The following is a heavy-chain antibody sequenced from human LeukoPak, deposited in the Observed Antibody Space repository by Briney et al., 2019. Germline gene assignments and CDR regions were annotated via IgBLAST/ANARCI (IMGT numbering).Heavy chain of an antibody. CDR1: GYTFTSYY. CDR3: ARAYCSSTSCYEMDY. CDR2: MNPNSGNT. Sequence: GASVKVSCKASGYTFTSYYMHWVRQATGQGLEWMGWMNPNSGNTGYAQKFQGRVTMTRNTSISTAYMELSSLRSEDTAVYYCARAYCSSTSCYEMDYWGQGTLVTVSS. J-gene: IGHJ4*02. V-gene: IGHV1-8*02. D-gene: IGHD2-2*01.